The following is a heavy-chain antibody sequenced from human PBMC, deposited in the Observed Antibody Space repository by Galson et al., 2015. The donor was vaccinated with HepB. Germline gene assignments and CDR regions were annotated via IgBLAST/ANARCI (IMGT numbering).Heavy chain of an antibody. CDR2: INGRGSTR. CDR3: VKEGSWFGGDWFDP. J-gene: IGHJ5*02. CDR1: GFIFRHHA. V-gene: IGHV3-23*01. D-gene: IGHD3-16*01. Sequence: SLRLSCAGSGFIFRHHAMAWIRQAPGKGLEWVSGINGRGSTRSYSDAVKGSFSISRDTSKDTVFLQMDNLRAEDTAVYYCVKEGSWFGGDWFDPWGRGALVTVS.